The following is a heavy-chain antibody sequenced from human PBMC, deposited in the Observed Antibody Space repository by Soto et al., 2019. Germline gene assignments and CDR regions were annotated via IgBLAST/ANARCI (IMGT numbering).Heavy chain of an antibody. CDR1: GGSISSLY. J-gene: IGHJ5*02. CDR3: ARVLVYDSSGYYAQDWFDP. V-gene: IGHV4-59*11. CDR2: IYYSGST. Sequence: SQTLSLTCTVSGGSISSLYWSWIRRPPGKGLEWIGYIYYSGSTNYNPSLKSRVTISVDTSKNQFSLKLSSVTAADTAVYYCARVLVYDSSGYYAQDWFDPWGQGTLVTVSS. D-gene: IGHD3-22*01.